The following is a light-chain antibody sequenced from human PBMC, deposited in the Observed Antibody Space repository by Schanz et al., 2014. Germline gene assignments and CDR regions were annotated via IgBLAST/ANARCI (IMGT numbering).Light chain of an antibody. J-gene: IGKJ3*01. Sequence: EIVLTQSPGTLSLSPGERATLSCRASQSVSSSYLAWYQQKPGQPPRLLIYGASSRATGIPDRFSGSGSGTDFTLTISRLEPEDFAVYYCHQYINSPFTFGPGTKLDLK. V-gene: IGKV3-20*01. CDR3: HQYINSPFT. CDR2: GAS. CDR1: QSVSSSY.